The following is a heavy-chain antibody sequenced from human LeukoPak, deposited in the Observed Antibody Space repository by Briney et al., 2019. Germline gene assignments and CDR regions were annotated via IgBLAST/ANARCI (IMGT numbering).Heavy chain of an antibody. CDR3: ARDSRGVDYYYYGMDV. CDR1: GGTFSSYA. Sequence: ASVKVSCKASGGTFSSYAISWVRQAPGQGLEWMGGIIPIFGTANYAQKFQGRVTITADESTSTAYMELSSLRSEDTAVYYCARDSRGVDYYYYGMDVWGQGTTVTVSS. V-gene: IGHV1-69*13. J-gene: IGHJ6*02. D-gene: IGHD6-13*01. CDR2: IIPIFGTA.